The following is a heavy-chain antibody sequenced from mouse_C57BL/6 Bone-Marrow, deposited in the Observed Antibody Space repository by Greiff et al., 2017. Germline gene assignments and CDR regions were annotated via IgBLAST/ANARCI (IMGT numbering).Heavy chain of an antibody. V-gene: IGHV14-3*01. Sequence: VQLKESVAELVRPGASVKLSCTASGFTIKNTYMHWVQQSPEQGLEWIGRIDPAYGNTKYAPKIQGKATITADTSSNTAYLQLSSLTSEDTATYCCSPYFFDYWGQGTTLTVSS. CDR2: IDPAYGNT. J-gene: IGHJ2*01. CDR3: SPYFFDY. CDR1: GFTIKNTY.